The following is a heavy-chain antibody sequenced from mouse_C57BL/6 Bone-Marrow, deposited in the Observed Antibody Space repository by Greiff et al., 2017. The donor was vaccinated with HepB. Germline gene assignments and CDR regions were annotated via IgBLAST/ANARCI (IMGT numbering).Heavy chain of an antibody. Sequence: QVQLKESGAELVRPGASVTLSCKASGYTFTDYEMHWVKQTPVHGLEWIGAIDPETGGTAYNQKFKGKAILTADKASSTAYMELRSLTSEDSAVYYCTFITTVVAHYGFDYWGQGTTLTVSS. D-gene: IGHD1-1*01. J-gene: IGHJ2*01. CDR2: IDPETGGT. V-gene: IGHV1-15*01. CDR3: TFITTVVAHYGFDY. CDR1: GYTFTDYE.